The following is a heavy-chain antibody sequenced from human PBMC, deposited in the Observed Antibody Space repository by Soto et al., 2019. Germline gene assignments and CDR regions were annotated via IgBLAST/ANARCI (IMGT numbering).Heavy chain of an antibody. J-gene: IGHJ5*02. D-gene: IGHD2-15*01. CDR1: GYTFTSYD. CDR3: ARGCRVAATRWWFDP. V-gene: IGHV1-18*01. Sequence: QVQLVQSGAEVKKPGASVKVSCKASGYTFTSYDISWVRQAPGQGLEWMGWISTYNGNTNYAQKLQGRVTMTTDTATSTAYMELRSLRSADTAVYYCARGCRVAATRWWFDPWGQGTLVTVSS. CDR2: ISTYNGNT.